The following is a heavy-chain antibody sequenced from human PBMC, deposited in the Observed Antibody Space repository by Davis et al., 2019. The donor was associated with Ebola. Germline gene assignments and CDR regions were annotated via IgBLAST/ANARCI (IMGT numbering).Heavy chain of an antibody. D-gene: IGHD1-26*01. J-gene: IGHJ4*02. CDR2: ISGSGGST. CDR3: APRELRRGY. V-gene: IGHV3-23*01. Sequence: GESLKISCAASGFTFSSYAMSWVRQAPGKGLEWVSAISGSGGSTYYADSVKGRFTISRDNSKNTLYLQMNSLRAEDTAVYYCAPRELRRGYWGQGTLVTVSS. CDR1: GFTFSSYA.